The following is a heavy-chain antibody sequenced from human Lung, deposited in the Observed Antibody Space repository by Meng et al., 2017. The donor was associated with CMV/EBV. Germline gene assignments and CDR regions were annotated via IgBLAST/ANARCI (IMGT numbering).Heavy chain of an antibody. CDR3: ASFPPPGKQWLVTDY. CDR1: GGSISSSNW. Sequence: ERGAGLGKPCGTPSLTLAVSGGSISSSNWWSWVRQPPGKGLEWIGEIYHSGSTNYNPSLKSRVTISVDKSKNQFSLKLSSVTAADTAVYYCASFPPPGKQWLVTDYWGQGTLVTVSS. J-gene: IGHJ4*02. D-gene: IGHD6-19*01. V-gene: IGHV4-4*02. CDR2: IYHSGST.